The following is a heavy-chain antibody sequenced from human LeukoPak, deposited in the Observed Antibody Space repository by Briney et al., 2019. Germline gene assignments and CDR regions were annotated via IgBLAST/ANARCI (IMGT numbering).Heavy chain of an antibody. D-gene: IGHD3-10*01. V-gene: IGHV4-31*03. CDR3: AKRGSPVSDFFDC. Sequence: SETLSLTCTVSGGXINSGAYYWTWIRQHPGKGLEWIGYIYYGGSTYYNPSLKSRVTISLDTSNDQLSLRLHSVTAADTAVYYCAKRGSPVSDFFDCWGRGALVTVSS. CDR2: IYYGGST. CDR1: GGXINSGAYY. J-gene: IGHJ4*02.